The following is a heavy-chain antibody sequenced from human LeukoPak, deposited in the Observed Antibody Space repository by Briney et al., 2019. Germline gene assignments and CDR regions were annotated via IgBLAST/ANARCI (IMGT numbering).Heavy chain of an antibody. J-gene: IGHJ4*02. CDR1: GFSFSNAW. V-gene: IGHV3-15*01. D-gene: IGHD5-18*01. Sequence: GGSLRLSCAASGFSFSNAWMSWVRQAPGKGLEWVGHIKSKTDGGTTDYAAPVKGRFVISRDDSKNTLYLQMNSLKTEDTAVYYCTTDRSYGYFDYWGQGTLVTVSS. CDR2: IKSKTDGGTT. CDR3: TTDRSYGYFDY.